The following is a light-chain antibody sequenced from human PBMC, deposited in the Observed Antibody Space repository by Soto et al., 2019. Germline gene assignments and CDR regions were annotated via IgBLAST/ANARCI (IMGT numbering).Light chain of an antibody. V-gene: IGLV2-14*01. J-gene: IGLJ1*01. CDR1: SSDIGAYDY. Sequence: QSALTQPASLSGSPGQSITISCTGTSSDIGAYDYVSWFQQHPGKAPKLMISEVNNRPSGVSNRFSGSKSGTTASLTISGLQTEDEAEYYCTSYTSSSTYVFGTGTKVTVL. CDR3: TSYTSSSTYV. CDR2: EVN.